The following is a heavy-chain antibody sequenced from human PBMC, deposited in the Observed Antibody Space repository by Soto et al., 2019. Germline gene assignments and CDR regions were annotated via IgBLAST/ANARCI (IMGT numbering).Heavy chain of an antibody. CDR1: GESISSSSYY. D-gene: IGHD2-21*02. CDR2: IYYSGRT. J-gene: IGHJ4*02. V-gene: IGHV4-39*01. CDR3: ARQRTTVVTQAYFDH. Sequence: SATLSLTCIVSGESISSSSYYWGWIRQPPGKGLEWIGSIYYSGRTYYNPSFKSRVTISIDTSKNQFSLKLSSVTATDTAVYYCARQRTTVVTQAYFDHWGQGALVTVS.